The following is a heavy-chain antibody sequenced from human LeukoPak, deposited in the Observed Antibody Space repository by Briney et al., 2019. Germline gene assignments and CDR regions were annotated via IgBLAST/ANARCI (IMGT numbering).Heavy chain of an antibody. CDR3: ARVLGIAAAGTTILDY. V-gene: IGHV1-69*04. CDR2: IIPILGIA. Sequence: GASVKVSCKASGGTFSSYAISWVRQAPGQGLEWMGRIIPILGIANYAQKFQGRVTITADKSTSTAYMELSSLRSEDTAVYYCARVLGIAAAGTTILDYWGQGTLVTVSS. CDR1: GGTFSSYA. D-gene: IGHD6-13*01. J-gene: IGHJ4*02.